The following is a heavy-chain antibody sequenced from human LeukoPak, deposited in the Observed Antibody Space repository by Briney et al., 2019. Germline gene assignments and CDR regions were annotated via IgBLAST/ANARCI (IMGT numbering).Heavy chain of an antibody. J-gene: IGHJ5*02. V-gene: IGHV3-30*18. CDR1: GFTFSSYG. CDR3: AKAYYGSGSPLDWFDP. D-gene: IGHD3-10*01. Sequence: PGGSLRLSCAASGFTFSSYGMHWVRQAPGKGLEWVAIISYDGSKKYYGDSVKGRFTISRDNSKNTLYLQMNSLRAEDTAVYYCAKAYYGSGSPLDWFDPRGQGTLVTVSS. CDR2: ISYDGSKK.